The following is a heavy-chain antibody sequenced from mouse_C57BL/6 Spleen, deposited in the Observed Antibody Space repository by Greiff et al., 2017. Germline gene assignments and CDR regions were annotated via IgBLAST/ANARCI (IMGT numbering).Heavy chain of an antibody. J-gene: IGHJ4*01. CDR3: ARKGKLKAMDY. CDR1: GFSLTSYG. D-gene: IGHD1-3*01. Sequence: VQLQQSGPGLVQPSQSLSITCTVSGFSLTSYGVHWVRQSPGKGLEWLGVIWSGGSTDYNAAFISRLSISKYNSKSQVFIKMNSLQADDTAIYYWARKGKLKAMDYWGQGTSVTVSS. CDR2: IWSGGST. V-gene: IGHV2-2*01.